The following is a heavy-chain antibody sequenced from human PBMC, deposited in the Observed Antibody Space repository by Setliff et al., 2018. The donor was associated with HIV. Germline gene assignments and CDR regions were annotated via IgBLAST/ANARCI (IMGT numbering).Heavy chain of an antibody. D-gene: IGHD3-3*01. CDR2: INNYGVT. CDR3: SRGPTIRGSFTGVVYTAPLPSFDT. CDR1: GGSFSGFS. Sequence: SETLSLTCAVYGGSFSGFSWNWIRQPPGKGLEWIGDINNYGVTLYTSSLAGRVSISVDTSKNQFSLTLKSLTVADTALYFCSRGPTIRGSFTGVVYTAPLPSFDTWSQGSLVTVSS. V-gene: IGHV4-34*01. J-gene: IGHJ4*02.